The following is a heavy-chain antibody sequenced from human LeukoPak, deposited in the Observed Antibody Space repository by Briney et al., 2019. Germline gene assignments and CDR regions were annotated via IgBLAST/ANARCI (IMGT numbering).Heavy chain of an antibody. V-gene: IGHV4-39*01. J-gene: IGHJ5*02. D-gene: IGHD6-19*01. CDR2: IYYSGST. Sequence: NASETLSLTCTVSGGSISSSSYYWGWIRQPPGKGLEWIGSIYYSGSTYYNPSLKSRVTISVDASKNQFSLKLSSVTAADTAVYYCARTSGWNAGGWFDPWGQGTLVTVSS. CDR3: ARTSGWNAGGWFDP. CDR1: GGSISSSSYY.